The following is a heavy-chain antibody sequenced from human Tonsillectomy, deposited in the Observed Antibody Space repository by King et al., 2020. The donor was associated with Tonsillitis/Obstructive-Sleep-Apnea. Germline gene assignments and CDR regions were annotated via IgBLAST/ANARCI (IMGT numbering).Heavy chain of an antibody. V-gene: IGHV5-10-1*03. D-gene: IGHD4/OR15-4a*01. Sequence: QLVQSGAEVKKPGESLRISCKGSGYSFTSYWINWVRQMPGKGLEWMGRIDPSDSYTNYSPSFQGHVTISADKSISTAYLQWSSLKASVTAMYYCVGADYYDMDFWGQGTTVTVSS. J-gene: IGHJ6*02. CDR1: GYSFTSYW. CDR3: VGADYYDMDF. CDR2: IDPSDSYT.